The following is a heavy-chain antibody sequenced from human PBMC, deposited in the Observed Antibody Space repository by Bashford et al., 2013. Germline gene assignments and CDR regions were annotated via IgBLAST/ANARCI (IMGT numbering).Heavy chain of an antibody. J-gene: IGHJ4*02. CDR2: ISISATNT. CDR1: GFSFSDYY. CDR3: ARVRGPFDC. Sequence: GGSLRLSCRASGFSFSDYYMAWIRQAPGKGLEWVSYISISATNTNYADSVKGRFIVSRDNAKNSLYLQMNSLRAEDTAVYYCARVRGPFDCWGQGTLVTVSS. V-gene: IGHV3-11*06.